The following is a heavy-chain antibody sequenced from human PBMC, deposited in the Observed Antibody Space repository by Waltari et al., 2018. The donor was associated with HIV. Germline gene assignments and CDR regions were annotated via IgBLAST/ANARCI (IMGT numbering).Heavy chain of an antibody. V-gene: IGHV3-49*04. J-gene: IGHJ6*02. CDR1: GFTFGDSP. CDR2: MRSKTYGGTP. Sequence: EVQLVESGGGLVQPGRSLRLSCTGYGFTFGDSPMTWVRHAPGRGLEWVGFMRSKTYGGTPEYAASVKGRFTISRDDSKSIAYLQMNSLKTEDTAMYYCAREKVEGSSWFASRYYYYYGMDVWGQGTTVTVSS. CDR3: AREKVEGSSWFASRYYYYYGMDV. D-gene: IGHD6-13*01.